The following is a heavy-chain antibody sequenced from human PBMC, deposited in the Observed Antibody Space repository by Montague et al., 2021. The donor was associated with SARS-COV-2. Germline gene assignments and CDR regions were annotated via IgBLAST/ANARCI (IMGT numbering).Heavy chain of an antibody. CDR1: GFSLNASGVG. CDR2: IYWDDDK. Sequence: PALVKPTQTLTLTCTFSGFSLNASGVGVGWIRQPPGKALEWLASIYWDDDKRYSPSLKTRLTITKDTSKSQVVPRMTNVDPVDTATYYCARTRAYYYDSSGYSYCFDYWGQGTLVTVSS. V-gene: IGHV2-5*02. CDR3: ARTRAYYYDSSGYSYCFDY. J-gene: IGHJ4*02. D-gene: IGHD3-22*01.